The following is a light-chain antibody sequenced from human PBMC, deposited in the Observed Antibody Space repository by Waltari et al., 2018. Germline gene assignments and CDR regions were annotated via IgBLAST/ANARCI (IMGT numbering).Light chain of an antibody. CDR2: RDN. CDR1: SNNVGNQG. Sequence: QAGLTQPPPVSKGLRQTATLTCTGNSNNVGNQGAAWLQQRQGHPPKLLSDRDNARPSGISERFSASRSGNTASLTITGLQPEDEADYYCSAWDYNLNAYVFGTGTKVTVL. J-gene: IGLJ1*01. CDR3: SAWDYNLNAYV. V-gene: IGLV10-54*04.